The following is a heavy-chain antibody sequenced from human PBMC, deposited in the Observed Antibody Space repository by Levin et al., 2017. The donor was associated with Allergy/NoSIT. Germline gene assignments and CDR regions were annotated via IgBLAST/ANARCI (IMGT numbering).Heavy chain of an antibody. CDR2: IIGSGGRT. CDR1: GFTFSSYA. Sequence: GGSLRLSCAASGFTFSSYAMSWVRQAPGKGLEWVSTIIGSGGRTYYADSVKGRFTISRDNSKNTLYLQMNSLRTEDTAVYFCAKDSRGDYVPGYFDYWGQGTLVTVSS. J-gene: IGHJ4*02. V-gene: IGHV3-23*01. D-gene: IGHD4-17*01. CDR3: AKDSRGDYVPGYFDY.